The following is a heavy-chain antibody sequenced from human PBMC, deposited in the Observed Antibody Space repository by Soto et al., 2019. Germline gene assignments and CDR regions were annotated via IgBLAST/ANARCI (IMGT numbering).Heavy chain of an antibody. CDR3: ALPRYYYYGMDV. CDR1: GFTFSSYW. CDR2: INSDGSST. V-gene: IGHV3-74*01. Sequence: GGSLRLSCAASGFTFSSYWMHWVRQAPGKGLVWVSRINSDGSSTSYADSVKGRFTISRDNAKNTLYLQMNSLRAEDTAVYYCALPRYYYYGMDVWGQGTTVTVSS. J-gene: IGHJ6*02.